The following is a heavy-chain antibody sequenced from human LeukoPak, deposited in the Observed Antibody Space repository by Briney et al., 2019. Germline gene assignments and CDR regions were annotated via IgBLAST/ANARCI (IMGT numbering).Heavy chain of an antibody. CDR2: IIPLFGTA. D-gene: IGHD1-26*01. Sequence: GASVKVSCKASGGTFSNYAISWVRQAPGQGLEWMGGIIPLFGTANYAQKFQGRVSITTDESTSTAYMELSSLRSEDTAVYYCASSRYSGSYFDYWGQGTLVTVSS. CDR3: ASSRYSGSYFDY. CDR1: GGTFSNYA. J-gene: IGHJ4*02. V-gene: IGHV1-69*05.